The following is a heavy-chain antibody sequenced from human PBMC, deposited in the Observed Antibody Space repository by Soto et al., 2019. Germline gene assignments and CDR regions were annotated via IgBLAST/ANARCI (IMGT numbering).Heavy chain of an antibody. D-gene: IGHD3-10*01. Sequence: SETLSLTCTLSGCSITQYYWNLIRQSPGKGLEWIVSVSYTGSTVYNPSLKSRVTVSVDTSKNQFSLKLSSVTAADTAVYYCARGYYYGSGSQINYYYGMDVWGQGTTVTVSS. J-gene: IGHJ6*02. CDR3: ARGYYYGSGSQINYYYGMDV. CDR2: VSYTGST. CDR1: GCSITQYY. V-gene: IGHV4-59*12.